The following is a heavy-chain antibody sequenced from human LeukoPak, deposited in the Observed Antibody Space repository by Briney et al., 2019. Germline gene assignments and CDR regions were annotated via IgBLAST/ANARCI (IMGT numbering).Heavy chain of an antibody. CDR2: ISGSGDST. D-gene: IGHD1-26*01. CDR1: GFTFSSYA. Sequence: GESLGLSCAASGFTFSSYAMSWVRQAPGKGLEWVSFISGSGDSTYYADSVKGRFTISRDNSKNTLYLQMNSLGAEDTAVYFCAKAELILNYYRYFGMDVWGQGTTVTVSS. CDR3: AKAELILNYYRYFGMDV. V-gene: IGHV3-23*01. J-gene: IGHJ6*02.